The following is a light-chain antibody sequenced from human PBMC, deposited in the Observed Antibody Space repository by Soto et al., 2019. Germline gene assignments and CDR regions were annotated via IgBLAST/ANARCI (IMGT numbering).Light chain of an antibody. CDR3: SSYTSISNLLYV. V-gene: IGLV2-14*01. Sequence: QSALTQPASVSGSPGQSITISCTGTSSDVGGYNYVSWYQQHPGKAPKLMIYDVSNRPSGVSNRFSGSKSGNTASLTISGIQPEDEADYDCSSYTSISNLLYVFGTGTKLTVL. J-gene: IGLJ1*01. CDR2: DVS. CDR1: SSDVGGYNY.